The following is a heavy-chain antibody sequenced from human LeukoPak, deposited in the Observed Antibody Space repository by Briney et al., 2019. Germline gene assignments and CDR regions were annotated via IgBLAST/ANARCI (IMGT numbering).Heavy chain of an antibody. CDR1: GFTFSSYA. Sequence: GGSLRLSCAASGFTFSSYAMHWVRQAPGKGLEWVAVISYDGSNKYYADSVKGRFTISRDNSKNTLYLQMNSLRAEDTAVYYCARGHTRYYDFWSEGSKNDYWGQGTLVTVSS. J-gene: IGHJ4*02. V-gene: IGHV3-30-3*01. CDR3: ARGHTRYYDFWSEGSKNDY. D-gene: IGHD3-3*01. CDR2: ISYDGSNK.